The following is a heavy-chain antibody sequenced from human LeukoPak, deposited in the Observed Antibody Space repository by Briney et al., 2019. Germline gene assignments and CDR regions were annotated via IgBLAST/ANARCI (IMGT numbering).Heavy chain of an antibody. CDR1: GGSISNYY. CDR2: VSYTGSI. D-gene: IGHD1-1*01. J-gene: IGHJ4*02. Sequence: SETLSLTCTVSGGSISNYYWSWIRQSPGKGLEWIGYVSYTGSINYNPSLSHRVTMSLDTSKNQFSLNLSSVTAADTAVYYCARATSFYNDYWGQGTLVTVSS. CDR3: ARATSFYNDY. V-gene: IGHV4-59*01.